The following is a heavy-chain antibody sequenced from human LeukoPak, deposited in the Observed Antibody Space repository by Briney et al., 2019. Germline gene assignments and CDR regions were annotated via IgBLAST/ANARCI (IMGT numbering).Heavy chain of an antibody. J-gene: IGHJ5*02. CDR1: GGTFSSYA. CDR2: IIPILGIA. D-gene: IGHD3-10*01. Sequence: SVKVSCKASGGTFSSYAISWVRQAPGQGLEWMGRIIPILGIANYAQKFQGRVTITADKSTSTAYMELSSLRSEDTAVYYCASSGSYGSGSYYPNWFDPRGQGTLVTVSS. CDR3: ASSGSYGSGSYYPNWFDP. V-gene: IGHV1-69*04.